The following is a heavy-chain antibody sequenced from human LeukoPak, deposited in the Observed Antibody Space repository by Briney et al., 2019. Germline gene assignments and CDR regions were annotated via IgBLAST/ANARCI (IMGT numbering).Heavy chain of an antibody. V-gene: IGHV3-66*04. CDR2: IYSGGGT. Sequence: GGSLRLSCAASGFIVSNNFLSWVRQAPGKGLEWVSVIYSGGGTIYADSVKGRFTISRDNSENMVFLQMNSLRVEDTAVYYCVRHGEGRAFDSWGQGTMVTISS. CDR1: GFIVSNNF. J-gene: IGHJ3*01. CDR3: VRHGEGRAFDS. D-gene: IGHD3-10*01.